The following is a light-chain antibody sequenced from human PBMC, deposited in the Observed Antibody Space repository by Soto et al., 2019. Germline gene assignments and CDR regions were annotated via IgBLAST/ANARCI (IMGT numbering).Light chain of an antibody. J-gene: IGLJ3*02. CDR2: SNN. CDR1: SSNIGSNT. Sequence: QSVLTQPPSASGTPGQRVTISCSGSSSNIGSNTVNWYQQLPGTAPKLLIYSNNQRPSGVPDRFSGSKSGTSASLAISGLQAEDEAGYYCAAWDDSLTALVFGVGTKLIVL. CDR3: AAWDDSLTALV. V-gene: IGLV1-44*01.